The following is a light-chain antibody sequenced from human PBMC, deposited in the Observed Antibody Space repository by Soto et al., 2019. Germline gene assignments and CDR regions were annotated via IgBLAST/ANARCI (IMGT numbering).Light chain of an antibody. CDR1: QSVTSNY. CDR3: QQYYDWPSLT. CDR2: GAS. J-gene: IGKJ4*01. Sequence: EIVLTQSPGTLSLSPGERATLSCRASQSVTSNYLAWYQQKPGQAPRLLIFGASIRDTGIPDSFSGSGSGTDFTLTISRLEPEDFAVYYCQQYYDWPSLTFGGGTKVEIK. V-gene: IGKV3-20*01.